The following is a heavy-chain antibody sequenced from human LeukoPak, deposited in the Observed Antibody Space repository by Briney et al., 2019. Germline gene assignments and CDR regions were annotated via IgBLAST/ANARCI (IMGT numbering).Heavy chain of an antibody. CDR1: GFTFGNYW. CDR2: INRDGGIT. CDR3: ARGKKSGESSEIDY. J-gene: IGHJ4*02. D-gene: IGHD3-10*01. Sequence: PGGSLRLSCAASGFTFGNYWLHWVRQAPGKGLVWVSRINRDGGITKYADSVKGRFTVSRGNAKNTLDLQMNSLRAEDTAVYYCARGKKSGESSEIDYWGQGTLVTVCS. V-gene: IGHV3-74*01.